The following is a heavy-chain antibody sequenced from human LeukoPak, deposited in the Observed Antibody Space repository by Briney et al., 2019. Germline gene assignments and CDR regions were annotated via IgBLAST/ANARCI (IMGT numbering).Heavy chain of an antibody. D-gene: IGHD1-26*01. J-gene: IGHJ4*02. Sequence: SETLSLTCTVSGGSIRSSYWSWSWIRQPPGKGLEWIGSIYYSGSTNYNPSLKSRITISIDTSTNQFSLKLSSVTAADTAVYYCARTYSGRSYYFDCWGQGTLVTVSS. CDR3: ARTYSGRSYYFDC. CDR1: GGSIRSSY. V-gene: IGHV4-59*01. CDR2: IYYSGST.